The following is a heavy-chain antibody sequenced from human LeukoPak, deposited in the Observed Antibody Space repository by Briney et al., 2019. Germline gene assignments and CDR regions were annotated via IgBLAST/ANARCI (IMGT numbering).Heavy chain of an antibody. CDR1: GYSFTSYW. CDR3: ARHVPHGSFFYFDL. D-gene: IGHD1-26*01. CDR2: IYPGDSDT. V-gene: IGHV5-51*01. J-gene: IGHJ4*02. Sequence: GESLKISCKGSGYSFTSYWIGWVRQMPGKGLEWMGIIYPGDSDTTYRPSFQGQVTISADRSISTAYLQWSSLKASGSAMYYCARHVPHGSFFYFDLWGQGTLVTASS.